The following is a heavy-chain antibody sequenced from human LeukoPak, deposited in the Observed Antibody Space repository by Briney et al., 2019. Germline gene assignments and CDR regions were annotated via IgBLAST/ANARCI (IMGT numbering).Heavy chain of an antibody. CDR3: ARLEVGATYYNYYGMDV. V-gene: IGHV5-51*01. J-gene: IGHJ6*02. Sequence: GESLKISCKGSGYSFTKHWVGWVRQMPGKGLEWMGLIFPGDSDTRYSPSFQGQVTISADKSISTAYLQWSSLKASDTAIYYCARLEVGATYYNYYGMDVWGQGTTVIVSS. D-gene: IGHD1-26*01. CDR1: GYSFTKHW. CDR2: IFPGDSDT.